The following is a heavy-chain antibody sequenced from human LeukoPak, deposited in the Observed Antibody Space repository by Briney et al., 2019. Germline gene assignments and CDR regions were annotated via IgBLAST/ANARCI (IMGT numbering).Heavy chain of an antibody. CDR2: ISSSGSTI. V-gene: IGHV3-11*01. Sequence: PGGSLRLSCAASGFTFSDYYMSWIRQAPGKGLEWVSYISSSGSTIYYADSVKGRLTISRENAKNSLYLQMNSLRAEDTAVYYCARDGDCGGDCSSGMDVWGQGTTVTVSS. CDR1: GFTFSDYY. D-gene: IGHD2-21*02. J-gene: IGHJ6*02. CDR3: ARDGDCGGDCSSGMDV.